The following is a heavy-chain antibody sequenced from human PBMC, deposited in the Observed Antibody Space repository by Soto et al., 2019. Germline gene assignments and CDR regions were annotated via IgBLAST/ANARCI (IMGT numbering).Heavy chain of an antibody. D-gene: IGHD5-18*01. Sequence: SDTLSLTCTVSGGSISSYYWSWIRPPPGKGLEWIGYIYYSGSTNYNPSLKSRVTISVDTSKNQFSLKLSSVTAADTAVYYCARARAAMVRIYGMDVWGQGTTVTVSS. CDR3: ARARAAMVRIYGMDV. CDR2: IYYSGST. J-gene: IGHJ6*02. CDR1: GGSISSYY. V-gene: IGHV4-59*12.